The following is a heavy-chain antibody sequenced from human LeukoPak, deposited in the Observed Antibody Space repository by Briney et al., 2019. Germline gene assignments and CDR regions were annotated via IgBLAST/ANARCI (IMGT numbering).Heavy chain of an antibody. CDR2: ISSSGTTT. Sequence: GGSLRLSCAASGFRFSDYYMSWIRQAPGKGLEWVSYISSSGTTTSYADSVKGRFTISRDNAKNSLFLQMNNLRAEDTAVYYCARDNSGSYSEGGFWGQGTLGTVSS. CDR3: ARDNSGSYSEGGF. D-gene: IGHD1-26*01. J-gene: IGHJ4*02. CDR1: GFRFSDYY. V-gene: IGHV3-11*01.